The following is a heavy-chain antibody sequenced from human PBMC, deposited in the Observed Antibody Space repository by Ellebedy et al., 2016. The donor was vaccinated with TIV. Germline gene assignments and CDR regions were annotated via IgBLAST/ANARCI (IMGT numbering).Heavy chain of an antibody. Sequence: ASVKVSCKASGYTFTSYYMHWVRQAPGQGLEWMGIINPSGGSTSYAQKFQGRVTITRDTSTSTVYMELSRLRSEDTAGYYCARSSGFAVGGDYFDYWGQGTLVTVSS. V-gene: IGHV1-46*01. D-gene: IGHD3-16*01. J-gene: IGHJ4*02. CDR1: GYTFTSYY. CDR2: INPSGGST. CDR3: ARSSGFAVGGDYFDY.